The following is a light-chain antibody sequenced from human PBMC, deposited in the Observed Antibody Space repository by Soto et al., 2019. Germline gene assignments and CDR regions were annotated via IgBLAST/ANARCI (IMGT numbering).Light chain of an antibody. J-gene: IGKJ1*01. CDR2: GVS. V-gene: IGKV3-20*01. CDR3: LHYGVLLTT. CDR1: QSISANY. Sequence: EIVLTQSPGTVSLSPGDRATLSCTASQSISANYLAWYQQKPGQAPRPLIYGVSIRATGIPDRFAGSGSGPDCTLTISRLEREDFAVYHLLHYGVLLTTLGQGTTVEIK.